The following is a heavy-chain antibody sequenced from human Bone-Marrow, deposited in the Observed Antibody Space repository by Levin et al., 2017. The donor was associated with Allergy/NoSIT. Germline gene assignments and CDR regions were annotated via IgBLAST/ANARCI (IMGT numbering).Heavy chain of an antibody. Sequence: GESLKISCSASGFNFSNYAMHWVRQAPGKGLEWVTVISYGGSNKYYAESVKGRFTISRDNSKKTLLLQMNSLRPEDTALYYCARDLNYSGWVTIGTPFDHWGRGTLVTVSS. CDR3: ARDLNYSGWVTIGTPFDH. CDR1: GFNFSNYA. J-gene: IGHJ4*02. V-gene: IGHV3-30-3*01. D-gene: IGHD6-19*01. CDR2: ISYGGSNK.